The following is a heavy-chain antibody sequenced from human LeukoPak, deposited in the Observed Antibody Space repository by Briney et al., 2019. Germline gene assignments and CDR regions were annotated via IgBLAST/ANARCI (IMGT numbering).Heavy chain of an antibody. Sequence: PSETLSLTCTVSGLSISSYYWGWIRHPPGKGLEWIGSIYHSGSTYYNPSLKSRVTISVDTSKNQFSLKLSSVTAADTAVYYCARDAGSYSGSIDYWGQGTLVTVSS. CDR2: IYHSGST. J-gene: IGHJ4*02. D-gene: IGHD1-26*01. CDR3: ARDAGSYSGSIDY. CDR1: GLSISSYY. V-gene: IGHV4-38-2*02.